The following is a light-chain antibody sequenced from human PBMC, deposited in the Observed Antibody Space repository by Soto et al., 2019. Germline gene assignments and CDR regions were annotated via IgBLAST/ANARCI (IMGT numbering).Light chain of an antibody. CDR2: GAS. CDR1: QTVSSSK. V-gene: IGKV3-20*01. Sequence: EIVLTQSPGTLSLSPGERATLSCRDSQTVSSSKLGWYQQKPGQAPKVLIYGASSRATGIPDRFSGSGSGTDFTLTISRLEPEDFAVYYCQQYGSSPRTFGQGTKVDIK. CDR3: QQYGSSPRT. J-gene: IGKJ1*01.